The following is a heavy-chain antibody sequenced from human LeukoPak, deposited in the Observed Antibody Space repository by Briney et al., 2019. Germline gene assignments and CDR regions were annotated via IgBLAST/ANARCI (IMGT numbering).Heavy chain of an antibody. CDR1: GFIVSSNY. V-gene: IGHV3-66*01. D-gene: IGHD1-26*01. CDR2: MYSSGST. CDR3: ARGSGIMGLTGDF. Sequence: GGSLRLSCAASGFIVSSNYMSWVRQAPGKGLEWVSVMYSSGSTSYADSVKGRFTISRDNSKNTLYLQMNSLRVEDTAVYYCARGSGIMGLTGDFWGQGTLVTVSS. J-gene: IGHJ4*02.